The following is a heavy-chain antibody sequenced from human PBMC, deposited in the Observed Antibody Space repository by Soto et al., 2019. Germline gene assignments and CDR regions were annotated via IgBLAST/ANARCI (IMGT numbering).Heavy chain of an antibody. CDR3: ARDWGIAPTGYYYYGMDV. V-gene: IGHV4-59*01. J-gene: IGHJ6*02. Sequence: QVQLQESGPGLVKPSETLSLTCTVSGGSISSYYWSWIRQPPGKGLEWIGYIYYSGSTNYIPSLKSRVTISVDTSKNQFSLKLSSVTAADTAVYYCARDWGIAPTGYYYYGMDVWGQGTTVTVSS. CDR2: IYYSGST. D-gene: IGHD6-13*01. CDR1: GGSISSYY.